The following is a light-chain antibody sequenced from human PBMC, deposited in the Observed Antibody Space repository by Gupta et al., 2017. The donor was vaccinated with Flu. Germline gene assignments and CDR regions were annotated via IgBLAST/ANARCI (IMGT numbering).Light chain of an antibody. CDR2: GAS. J-gene: IGKJ1*01. V-gene: IGKV3-20*01. Sequence: EIVLTQSPGTLSLSPGERATLSCRTSQSVSRTYLAWYQQKPGQAPRLLIYGASSRLTVIPDRFSGSGSGTDFTLTISRLEPEDFAVYYCQLYGDSPRWTFGQGTRVEIK. CDR3: QLYGDSPRWT. CDR1: QSVSRTY.